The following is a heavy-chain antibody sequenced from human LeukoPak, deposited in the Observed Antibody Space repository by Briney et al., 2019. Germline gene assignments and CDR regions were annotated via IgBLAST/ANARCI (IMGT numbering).Heavy chain of an antibody. J-gene: IGHJ4*02. V-gene: IGHV3-23*01. CDR1: GFTFSSYA. CDR2: ISGSGAGT. Sequence: GGSLRLSCAVSGFTFSSYAMNWVGQAPGKGLEWVSGISGSGAGTYYADSVKGRFTISRDNSKNTLYLQMDSLRAEDTAVYYCAKMVREFYTISYYFDYWGQGTLVTVSS. D-gene: IGHD2-8*01. CDR3: AKMVREFYTISYYFDY.